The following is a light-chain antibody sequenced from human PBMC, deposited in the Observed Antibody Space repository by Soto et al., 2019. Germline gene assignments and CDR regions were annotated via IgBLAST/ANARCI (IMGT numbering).Light chain of an antibody. CDR2: SAS. Sequence: DIQMTQSPSSLSASVGDRVTITCRASQGISNFLAWHQQKPGKVPKLLIYSASTLQSGVPSRFSGSGSGTDFTLPITSLQPEDFATYYCQKYTSAPWTFGQGTKVEIK. CDR3: QKYTSAPWT. V-gene: IGKV1-27*01. CDR1: QGISNF. J-gene: IGKJ1*01.